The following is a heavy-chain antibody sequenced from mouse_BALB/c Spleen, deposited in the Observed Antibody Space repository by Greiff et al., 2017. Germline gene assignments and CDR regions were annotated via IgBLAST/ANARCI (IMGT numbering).Heavy chain of an antibody. V-gene: IGHV5-6*01. D-gene: IGHD2-14*01. CDR3: ARPTIGTTTGYFDY. Sequence: EVMLVESGGDLVKPGGSLKLSCAASGFTFSSYGMSWVRQTPDKRLEWVATISSGGSYTYYPDSVKGRFTISRDNAKNTLYLQMSSLKSEDTAMYYCARPTIGTTTGYFDYWGQGTTLTVSS. CDR2: ISSGGSYT. CDR1: GFTFSSYG. J-gene: IGHJ2*01.